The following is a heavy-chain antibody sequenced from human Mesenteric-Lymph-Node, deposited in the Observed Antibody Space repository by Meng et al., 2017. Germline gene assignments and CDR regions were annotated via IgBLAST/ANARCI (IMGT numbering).Heavy chain of an antibody. Sequence: GESLKISCAASGFTFSNYWMNWVRQAPGKGLEWVANIKPDGSDKYYADSVKDRFTISRDNAKNSLYLQMNSLRVEDTAVYYCARVPTNSYYDFWSDYPSTFDYWGPGTMVTVSS. V-gene: IGHV3-7*01. J-gene: IGHJ4*02. CDR1: GFTFSNYW. CDR3: ARVPTNSYYDFWSDYPSTFDY. D-gene: IGHD3-3*01. CDR2: IKPDGSDK.